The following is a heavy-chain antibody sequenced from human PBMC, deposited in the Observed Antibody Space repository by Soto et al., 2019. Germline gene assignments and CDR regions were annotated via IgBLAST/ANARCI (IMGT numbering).Heavy chain of an antibody. D-gene: IGHD4-17*01. V-gene: IGHV3-21*01. J-gene: IGHJ6*02. Sequence: PGGSLRLSCAASGFTFSSYSMNWVRQAPGKGLEWVSSISSSSSYIYYADSVKGRFTISRDNAKNSLYLQMNSLRAEDTAVYYCARDMYGDYVSYYYYYGMDVWGQGTTVTVSS. CDR1: GFTFSSYS. CDR2: ISSSSSYI. CDR3: ARDMYGDYVSYYYYYGMDV.